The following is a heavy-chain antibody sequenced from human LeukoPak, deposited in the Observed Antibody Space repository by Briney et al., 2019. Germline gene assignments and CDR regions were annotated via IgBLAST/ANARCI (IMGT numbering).Heavy chain of an antibody. CDR1: GHTFTSYG. J-gene: IGHJ4*02. CDR2: ISAYNGNT. V-gene: IGHV1-18*01. Sequence: ASVKVSCKASGHTFTSYGISWVRQSPGQGLEWMGWISAYNGNTNYAQKLQGRVTMTTDTSTSTAYMELRSLRSDDTAVYYCATYDQGIAAGWGQGTLVTVSS. D-gene: IGHD6-13*01. CDR3: ATYDQGIAAG.